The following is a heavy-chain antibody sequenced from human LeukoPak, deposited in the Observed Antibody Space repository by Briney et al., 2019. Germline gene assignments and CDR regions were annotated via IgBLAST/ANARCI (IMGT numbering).Heavy chain of an antibody. J-gene: IGHJ4*02. CDR1: GFSVTSYA. V-gene: IGHV3-7*01. D-gene: IGHD6-13*01. Sequence: GGSLTLSCVASGFSVTSYAVSWVRQAPGKGLEWVANIKQDGSEKYYVDSVKGRFTISKDNAKNSLYLQMNSLRAEDTAMYYCARDSAGNDYWGQGTLVTVSS. CDR2: IKQDGSEK. CDR3: ARDSAGNDY.